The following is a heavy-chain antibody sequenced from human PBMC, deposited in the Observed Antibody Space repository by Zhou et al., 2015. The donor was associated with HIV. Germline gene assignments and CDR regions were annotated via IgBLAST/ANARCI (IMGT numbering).Heavy chain of an antibody. J-gene: IGHJ2*01. CDR2: IIPIIGVT. CDR1: GGTLSSYS. V-gene: IGHV1-69*02. CDR3: VKKTLDGNRLGPXQGGGEGWHFDL. Sequence: QVQLVQSGAEVRKPGSSVKISCKASGGTLSSYSISWVRQAPGQGLEWVGRIIPIIGVTDYAQKFQDRVTITADTATSTASMELSRLKSDDTAVFFCVKKTLDGNRLGPXQGGGEGWHFDLWGRWRPSVTVS. D-gene: IGHD1-14*01.